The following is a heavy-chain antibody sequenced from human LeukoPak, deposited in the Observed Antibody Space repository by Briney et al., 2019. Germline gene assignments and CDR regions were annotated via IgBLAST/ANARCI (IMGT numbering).Heavy chain of an antibody. CDR2: INAGGGST. CDR1: GFIFSNFD. J-gene: IGHJ4*02. V-gene: IGHV3-64*02. CDR3: ARGGLESPWSGYNAPDF. Sequence: GGSLRLSCAASGFIFSNFDMHWVRQAPGKGLEYVSSINAGGGSTYYAASVKGRFTISRDAVKDTLYLQMGSVRIEDTAVYYCARGGLESPWSGYNAPDFWGQGTLVAVSS. D-gene: IGHD3-3*01.